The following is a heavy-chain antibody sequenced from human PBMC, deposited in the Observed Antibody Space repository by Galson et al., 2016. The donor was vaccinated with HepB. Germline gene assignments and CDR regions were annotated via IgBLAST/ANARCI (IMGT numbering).Heavy chain of an antibody. CDR2: IFPMFNTA. V-gene: IGHV1-69*13. CDR3: AENLATGTDYDY. Sequence: SVKVSCKASGGSFSIYAISWVRQAPGQGLEYMGGIFPMFNTANYAQKFQGRVMITADESTTTAYMELSSLRPEDTAVYYCAENLATGTDYDYWGQGTLVTVSS. CDR1: GGSFSIYA. J-gene: IGHJ4*02. D-gene: IGHD4-11*01.